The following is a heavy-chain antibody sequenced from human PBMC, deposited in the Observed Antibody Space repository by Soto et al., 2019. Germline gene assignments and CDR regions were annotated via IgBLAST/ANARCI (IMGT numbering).Heavy chain of an antibody. CDR2: IYADGIT. CDR3: TRDWYGLGRN. CDR1: GFSVSDNY. D-gene: IGHD3-10*01. Sequence: EVQLVESGGGLIQPGGSLRLSCVVSGFSVSDNYLTWVRQAPGKGLECVSVIYADGITYYTASVMGRFTLSRDNSKNTLELQLNSLRVDDMAMYFCTRDWYGLGRNWGQGTLVSVSS. V-gene: IGHV3-53*01. J-gene: IGHJ4*02.